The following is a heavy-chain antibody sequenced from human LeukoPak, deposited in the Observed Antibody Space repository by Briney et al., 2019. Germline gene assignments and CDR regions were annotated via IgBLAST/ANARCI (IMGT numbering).Heavy chain of an antibody. D-gene: IGHD3-22*01. CDR3: ARASGSSGYSPWFDP. J-gene: IGHJ5*02. Sequence: SETLSLTCAVYGGSFSGYYWSWIRQPPGKGLEWIGEINHSGSTKYNPSLKSRVTISVDTSKNQFSLKLSSVTAADTAVYYCARASGSSGYSPWFDPWGQGTLVTVSS. CDR1: GGSFSGYY. CDR2: INHSGST. V-gene: IGHV4-34*01.